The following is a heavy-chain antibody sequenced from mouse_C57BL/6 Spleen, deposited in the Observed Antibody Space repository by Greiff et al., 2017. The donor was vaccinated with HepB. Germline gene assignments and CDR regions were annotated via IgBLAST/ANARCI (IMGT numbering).Heavy chain of an antibody. CDR3: ARSRYSNRYWYFDV. J-gene: IGHJ1*03. D-gene: IGHD2-5*01. Sequence: QVQLQQPGAELVRPGSSVKLSCKASGYTFTSYWMHWVKQRPIQGLEWIGNIDPSDSETHYNQKFKDKATLTVDKSSSTAYMQLSSLTSEDSAVYYCARSRYSNRYWYFDVWGTRTTVTVSS. CDR2: IDPSDSET. V-gene: IGHV1-52*01. CDR1: GYTFTSYW.